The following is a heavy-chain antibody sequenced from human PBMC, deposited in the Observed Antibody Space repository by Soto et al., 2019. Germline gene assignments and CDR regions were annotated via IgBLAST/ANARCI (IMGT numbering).Heavy chain of an antibody. D-gene: IGHD3-3*01. V-gene: IGHV4-34*01. J-gene: IGHJ6*02. Sequence: SETLSLTCAVYGGSFSGYYWSWIRQPPGKGLEWIGEINHSGSTNYNPSLKSRVTISVDTSKNQFSLKLSSVTAADTAVYYCTRDAYDFWSGYQETYYYYYGMDVWGQGTTVTVSS. CDR2: INHSGST. CDR1: GGSFSGYY. CDR3: TRDAYDFWSGYQETYYYYYGMDV.